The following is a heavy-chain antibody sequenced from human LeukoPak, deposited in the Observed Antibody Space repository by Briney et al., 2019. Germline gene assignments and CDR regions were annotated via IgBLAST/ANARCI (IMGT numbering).Heavy chain of an antibody. CDR2: IYYSGST. D-gene: IGHD5-18*01. J-gene: IGHJ4*02. CDR1: GGSISSGGYY. Sequence: SETLPLTCTVSGGSISSGGYYWSWIRQHPGKGLEWIGYIYYSGSTYYNPSLKSRVTISVDTSKNQFSLKLSSVTAADTAVYYCAREEGYGYGLDYWGQGTLVTVSS. V-gene: IGHV4-31*03. CDR3: AREEGYGYGLDY.